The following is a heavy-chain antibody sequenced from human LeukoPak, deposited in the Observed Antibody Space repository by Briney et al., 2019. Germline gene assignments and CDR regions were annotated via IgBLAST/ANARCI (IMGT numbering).Heavy chain of an antibody. Sequence: SETLSLTCAVYGGSFSGYYWSWIRQPPGKGLEWIGEINHSGSTNYNPSLKSRVTISVDTSENQFSLKLSSVTAADTAVYYCARGRHIYYYYDSSGYPSRLDYWGQGTLVTVSS. CDR3: ARGRHIYYYYDSSGYPSRLDY. V-gene: IGHV4-34*01. CDR2: INHSGST. J-gene: IGHJ4*02. CDR1: GGSFSGYY. D-gene: IGHD3-22*01.